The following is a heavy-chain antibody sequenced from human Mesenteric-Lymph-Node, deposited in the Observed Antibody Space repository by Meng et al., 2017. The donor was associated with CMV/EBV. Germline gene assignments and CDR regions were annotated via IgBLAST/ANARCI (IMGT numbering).Heavy chain of an antibody. D-gene: IGHD6-13*01. CDR1: GGSISSSSYY. Sequence: GSLRLSCTVSGGSISSSSYYWGWIRQPPGKGLEWIGSIYYSGSTYYNPSLKSRVTISVDTSKNQFSLKLSSVTAEDTAVYYCAWIAPVGILHKWGQGTLVTVSS. V-gene: IGHV4-39*07. CDR2: IYYSGST. J-gene: IGHJ4*02. CDR3: AWIAPVGILHK.